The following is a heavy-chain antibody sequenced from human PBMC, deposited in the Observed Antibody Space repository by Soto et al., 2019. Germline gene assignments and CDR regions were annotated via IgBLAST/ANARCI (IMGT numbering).Heavy chain of an antibody. D-gene: IGHD1-20*01. J-gene: IGHJ4*02. CDR3: ARLNWDGGY. CDR2: IYYSGST. CDR1: GGSISSGGYY. Sequence: QMQLQESGPGLVKPSQTLSLTCTVSGGSISSGGYYWSWIRQHPGKGLEWIGYIYYSGSTFYNPSLKTRVTMSVDTSKNQFSLKLSAVTAADTAMYYCARLNWDGGYWGQGTLVTVSS. V-gene: IGHV4-31*03.